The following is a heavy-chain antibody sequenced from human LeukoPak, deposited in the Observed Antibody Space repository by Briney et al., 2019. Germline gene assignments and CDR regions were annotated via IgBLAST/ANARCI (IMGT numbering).Heavy chain of an antibody. Sequence: PSETLSLTCTVSGGSISSSSYYWGWIRQPPGKGLEWIGSIYYSGSTYYNPSLKSRVTISVDTSKNQFSLKLSSVTTADTAVYSCARHTGGMNLQCRGGSCYNYGGQGTLDTVSS. CDR1: GGSISSSSYY. CDR2: IYYSGST. J-gene: IGHJ4*02. V-gene: IGHV4-39*01. D-gene: IGHD2-15*01. CDR3: ARHTGGMNLQCRGGSCYNY.